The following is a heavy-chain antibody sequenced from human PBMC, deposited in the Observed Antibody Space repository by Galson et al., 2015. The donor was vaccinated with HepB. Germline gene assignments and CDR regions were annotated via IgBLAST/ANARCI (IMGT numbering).Heavy chain of an antibody. Sequence: SLRLSCAASGFIFSSYAMHWVRQAPGKGLEWVTMISYDGVNKYYADSVKGRFTISRDNSKNTLYVQMKSLRVEDTAMYYCARDASSSGWSQFDPWGQGTLVTVSS. D-gene: IGHD6-19*01. J-gene: IGHJ5*02. V-gene: IGHV3-30-3*01. CDR1: GFIFSSYA. CDR2: ISYDGVNK. CDR3: ARDASSSGWSQFDP.